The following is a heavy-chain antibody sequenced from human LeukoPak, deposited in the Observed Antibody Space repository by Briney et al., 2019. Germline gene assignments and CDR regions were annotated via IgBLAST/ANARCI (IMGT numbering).Heavy chain of an antibody. CDR3: ASSSNWNYIMAY. Sequence: SVKVSCKASGGTFTSDAISWVRQAPGQGLEWMGGIIPIFGTANYAQKFQGRVTITTDESTSTAYMELSSLRSEDTAVYYCASSSNWNYIMAYWGQGTLVTVSS. D-gene: IGHD1-7*01. CDR2: IIPIFGTA. V-gene: IGHV1-69*05. CDR1: GGTFTSDA. J-gene: IGHJ4*02.